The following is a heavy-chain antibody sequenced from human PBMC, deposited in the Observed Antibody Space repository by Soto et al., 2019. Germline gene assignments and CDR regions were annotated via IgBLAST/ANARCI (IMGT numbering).Heavy chain of an antibody. CDR3: ARDFKAAAGIYPYYYGMDV. CDR1: GFTFSSYS. V-gene: IGHV3-48*02. Sequence: GGSLRLSCAASGFTFSSYSMNWVRQAPGKGLEWVSYISSSSSTIYYADSVKGRFTISRDNAKNSLYLQMNSLRDEDTAVYYCARDFKAAAGIYPYYYGMDVWGQGTTVTVSS. CDR2: ISSSSSTI. D-gene: IGHD6-13*01. J-gene: IGHJ6*02.